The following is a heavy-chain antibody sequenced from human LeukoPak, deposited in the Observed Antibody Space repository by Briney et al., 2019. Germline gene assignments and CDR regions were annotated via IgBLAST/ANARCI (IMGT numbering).Heavy chain of an antibody. Sequence: GKSLRLSCAASGFTFTSLPLHWVRPAPGKGLEWVAVSSTHGSDEYYADSVKGRFTVFSDNSKKTVYLQMDSLRAEDTAVYHCAMDYYDSNGYSRGWDYWGQGTLVTVSS. J-gene: IGHJ4*02. V-gene: IGHV3-30*04. D-gene: IGHD3-22*01. CDR3: AMDYYDSNGYSRGWDY. CDR1: GFTFTSLP. CDR2: SSTHGSDE.